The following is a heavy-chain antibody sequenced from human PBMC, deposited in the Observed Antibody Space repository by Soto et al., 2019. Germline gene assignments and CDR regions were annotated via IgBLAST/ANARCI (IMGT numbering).Heavy chain of an antibody. D-gene: IGHD5-18*01. CDR3: ARHTRLRGIQLSSVALNAFDI. CDR2: IYYSGST. V-gene: IGHV4-39*01. Sequence: QLQLQESGPGLVKPSETLSLTCTVSGGPISSSSYYWGWIRQPPGKGLEWIGSIYYSGSTYYNPSLKSRVTISVDTSKNQFSLKLSSVTAADTAVYYCARHTRLRGIQLSSVALNAFDIWGQGTMVTVSS. J-gene: IGHJ3*02. CDR1: GGPISSSSYY.